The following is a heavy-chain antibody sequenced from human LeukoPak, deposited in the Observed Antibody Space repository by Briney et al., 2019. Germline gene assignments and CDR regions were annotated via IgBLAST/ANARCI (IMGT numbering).Heavy chain of an antibody. V-gene: IGHV4-34*01. CDR3: ARGYNWNDAYDY. J-gene: IGHJ4*02. CDR2: INHSGST. Sequence: PSETLSLTCAVYGGSFSGYYWSWIRQPPGKGLEWIGEINHSGSTNYNPSLKSRVTISVDTSKNQFSLKLSSVTAADTAVYYCARGYNWNDAYDYWGQGTLVTVSS. D-gene: IGHD1-20*01. CDR1: GGSFSGYY.